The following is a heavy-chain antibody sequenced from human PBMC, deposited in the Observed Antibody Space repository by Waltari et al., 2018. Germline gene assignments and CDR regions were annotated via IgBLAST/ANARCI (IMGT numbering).Heavy chain of an antibody. CDR3: AKTQFFGSLDAFDF. V-gene: IGHV3-23*01. D-gene: IGHD1-26*01. CDR1: GFFFGTEA. CDR2: ISSDDGDT. Sequence: VQLLDSGGVLVQPGGYLSLSCEASGFFFGTEARTWVRQAPVKGLEWVSTISSDDGDTYYADSVKGRFTISRDNSKNTLSLQMSSLRADDTAVYYCAKTQFFGSLDAFDFWGQGTMVTVSS. J-gene: IGHJ3*01.